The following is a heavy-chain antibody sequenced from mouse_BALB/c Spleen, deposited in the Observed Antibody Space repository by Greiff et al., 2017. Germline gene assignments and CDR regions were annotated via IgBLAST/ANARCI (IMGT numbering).Heavy chain of an antibody. Sequence: EVHLVESGGGLVQPGGSLKLSCAASGFTFSSYTMSWVRQTPEKRLEWVAYISNGGGSTYYPDTVKGRFTISRDNAKNTLYLQMSSLKSEDTAMYYCARRAITNYAMDYWGQGTSVTVSS. CDR3: ARRAITNYAMDY. CDR2: ISNGGGST. D-gene: IGHD2-4*01. J-gene: IGHJ4*01. CDR1: GFTFSSYT. V-gene: IGHV5-12-2*01.